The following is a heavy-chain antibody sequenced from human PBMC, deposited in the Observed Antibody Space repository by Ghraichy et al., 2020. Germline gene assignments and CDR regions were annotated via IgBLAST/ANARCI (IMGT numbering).Heavy chain of an antibody. D-gene: IGHD6-13*01. J-gene: IGHJ6*02. Sequence: SETLSLTCTVSGYSISSGYYWGWIRQPPGKGLEWIGSIYHSGSTYYNPSLKSRVTISVDTSKNQFSLKLSSVTAADTAVYYCARDLWVAAAEHYYYGMDVWGQGTTVTVSS. CDR2: IYHSGST. CDR3: ARDLWVAAAEHYYYGMDV. CDR1: GYSISSGYY. V-gene: IGHV4-38-2*02.